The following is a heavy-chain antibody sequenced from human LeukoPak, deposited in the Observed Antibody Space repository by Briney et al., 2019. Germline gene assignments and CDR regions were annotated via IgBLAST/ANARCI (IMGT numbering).Heavy chain of an antibody. CDR3: ASMSGYFEY. J-gene: IGHJ4*02. Sequence: GGSLRLSCEASGFTFSSYSMSWVRQAPGKGLEWVSAIVASGGTTYYADSVKGRFTISRDNSTNTQSLQMNSLRAEDTAVYYCASMSGYFEYWGQGTLVSVSS. D-gene: IGHD5/OR15-5a*01. V-gene: IGHV3-23*01. CDR2: IVASGGTT. CDR1: GFTFSSYS.